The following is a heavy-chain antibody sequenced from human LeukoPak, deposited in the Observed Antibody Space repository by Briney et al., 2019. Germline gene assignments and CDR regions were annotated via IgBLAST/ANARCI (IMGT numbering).Heavy chain of an antibody. J-gene: IGHJ6*02. CDR3: GRTRKNYNISSGYNYYYYGMDV. Sequence: SETLTLTCTVSGDSISSSSYYWGWIRQPPGKGLEWIGYIYYSGSTNYNPSLKSRVTISVDTPKNQFSLKLSSVTAADTAVYYCGRTRKNYNISSGYNYYYYGMDVWGQGTTVTVS. CDR1: GDSISSSSYY. V-gene: IGHV4-61*05. D-gene: IGHD3-22*01. CDR2: IYYSGST.